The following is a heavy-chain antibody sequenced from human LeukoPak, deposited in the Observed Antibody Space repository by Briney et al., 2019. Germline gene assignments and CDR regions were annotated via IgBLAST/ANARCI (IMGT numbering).Heavy chain of an antibody. Sequence: PGGSLRLSCAASGFTFSNAWMSWVRQAPGKGLEWVGRIKSKNDGGTTDYAAPVKGRFTIPRDDSKNTLYLQMNSLKTEDTAVYYCTLGDFWSGYSNFDYWGQGTLVTVSS. CDR3: TLGDFWSGYSNFDY. CDR1: GFTFSNAW. V-gene: IGHV3-15*01. J-gene: IGHJ4*02. D-gene: IGHD3-3*01. CDR2: IKSKNDGGTT.